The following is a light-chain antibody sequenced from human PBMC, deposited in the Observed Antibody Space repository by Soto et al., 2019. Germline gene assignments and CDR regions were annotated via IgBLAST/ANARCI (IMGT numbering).Light chain of an antibody. J-gene: IGKJ1*01. V-gene: IGKV3D-15*01. CDR1: QTISGT. Sequence: EIGMTQSPPALSVSHRGRATLSCRASQTISGTLAWYQQKPGQAPRLLIHGASTRAPGFPARFSGSGSGTDFTLTISSLQSEDFAVYYCQQYDNWPWTFGHGTKVDIK. CDR2: GAS. CDR3: QQYDNWPWT.